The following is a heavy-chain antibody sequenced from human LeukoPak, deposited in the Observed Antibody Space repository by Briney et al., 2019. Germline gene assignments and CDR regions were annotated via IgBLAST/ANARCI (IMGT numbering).Heavy chain of an antibody. CDR3: ARWYSSGWMDAFDI. V-gene: IGHV4-39*01. J-gene: IGHJ3*02. D-gene: IGHD6-19*01. Sequence: SQTLSLTCTVSGGSISSGDYYWGWIRQPPGKGLEWIGSIYYSGSTYYNPSLKSRVTISVDTSKNQFSLKLSSVTAADTAVYYCARWYSSGWMDAFDIWGQGTMVTVSS. CDR1: GGSISSGDYY. CDR2: IYYSGST.